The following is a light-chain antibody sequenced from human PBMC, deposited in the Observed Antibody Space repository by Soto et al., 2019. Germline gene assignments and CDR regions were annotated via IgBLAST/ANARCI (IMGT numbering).Light chain of an antibody. J-gene: IGKJ5*01. CDR2: AAS. Sequence: ILLTQSPWSLSASVGDRVTITCRASQGIDTSLAWYQQKPGKAPKLLIYAASNFQSGVPSRFSGSGSGTHFTLTISSLQPEDFATYYCQQLHGYPITFGQGTRLEIK. CDR1: QGIDTS. CDR3: QQLHGYPIT. V-gene: IGKV1-9*01.